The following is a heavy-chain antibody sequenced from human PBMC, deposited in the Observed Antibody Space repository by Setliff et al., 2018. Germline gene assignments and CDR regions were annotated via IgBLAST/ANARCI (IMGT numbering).Heavy chain of an antibody. CDR2: ISPYTGRT. V-gene: IGHV1-18*01. D-gene: IGHD3-22*01. CDR1: GYTFSDYG. Sequence: ASVKVSCKASGYTFSDYGISWVRLAPGHGLEWMGWISPYTGRTFCAPQFQDRVIMTTDTSTNTAYLDLRSLRSDDTAVYYCARSYDSGFYHQRDAYDIWGQGTMVTVSS. CDR3: ARSYDSGFYHQRDAYDI. J-gene: IGHJ3*02.